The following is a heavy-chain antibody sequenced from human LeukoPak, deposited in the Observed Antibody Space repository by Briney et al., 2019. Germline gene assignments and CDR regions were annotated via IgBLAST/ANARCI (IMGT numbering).Heavy chain of an antibody. CDR2: IYTSGTT. CDR1: GGSITSNSYY. V-gene: IGHV4-61*02. J-gene: IGHJ4*02. Sequence: KPSETLSLTCTVSGGSITSNSYYWGWIRQPPGKGLEWIGRIYTSGTTNYNPSLKSRVTISIDTSKNQFSLKLSSVTAADTAVYYCARGLWFGDENPPYFDYWGQGTLVTVSS. CDR3: ARGLWFGDENPPYFDY. D-gene: IGHD3-10*01.